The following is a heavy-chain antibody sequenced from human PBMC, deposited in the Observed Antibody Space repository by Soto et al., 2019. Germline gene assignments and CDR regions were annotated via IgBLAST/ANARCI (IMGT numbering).Heavy chain of an antibody. CDR2: IWYDGSNK. CDR1: GFTFSSYG. CDR3: AREELLFGVVLGYMEV. V-gene: IGHV3-33*01. Sequence: GGSLRLSCAASGFTFSSYGMHWVRQAPGKGLEWVAVIWYDGSNKYYADSVKGRFTISRDNSKNTLYLQMNSLRAEDTAVYYCAREELLFGVVLGYMEVWGKGTTVTVSS. D-gene: IGHD3-3*01. J-gene: IGHJ6*03.